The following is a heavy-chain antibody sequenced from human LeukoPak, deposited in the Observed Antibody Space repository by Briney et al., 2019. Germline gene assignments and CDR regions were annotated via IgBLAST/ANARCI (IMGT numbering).Heavy chain of an antibody. CDR2: IKTKADGPA. V-gene: IGHV3-15*01. J-gene: IGHJ4*02. CDR1: GFTFSSYA. D-gene: IGHD6-6*01. CDR3: VWSSTWDKRFYLDQ. Sequence: PGGSLRLSCAASGFTFSSYAMSWVRQAPGKGLEWVARIKTKADGPAEYATPVKGRFAISRDDSQSMVYLQMSSLRSDDTAVYYCVWSSTWDKRFYLDQWGQGTLVTVSS.